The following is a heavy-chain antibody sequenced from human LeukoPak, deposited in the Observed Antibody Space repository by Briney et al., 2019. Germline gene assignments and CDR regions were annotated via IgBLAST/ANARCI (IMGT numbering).Heavy chain of an antibody. CDR3: ARDPYSGGYSSYYYYYMDV. J-gene: IGHJ6*03. CDR2: ITSSSSYI. CDR1: GFTFSTYT. V-gene: IGHV3-21*01. Sequence: GGSLRLSCAASGFTFSTYTMNWVRQAPGKGLEWVSSITSSSSYIYYADSVKGRFTISRDNAKNSLYLQMNSLRAEDTAVYYCARDPYSGGYSSYYYYYMDVWGKGTTVTVSS. D-gene: IGHD1-26*01.